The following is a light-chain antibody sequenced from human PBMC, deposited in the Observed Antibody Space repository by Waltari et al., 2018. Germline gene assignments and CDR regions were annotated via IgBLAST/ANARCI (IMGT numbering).Light chain of an antibody. J-gene: IGLJ1*01. CDR1: ALSKKY. Sequence: YELTQPPSVSVSPGQTARITCSGDALSKKYAYWYQLKSGQAPVLVIYEENKLLSGILNGFSGSNSGTVAILIIDWGQVDDEGYYYCYSPDSTSILFVFGTGTEVTVL. CDR2: EEN. CDR3: YSPDSTSILFV. V-gene: IGLV3-10*01.